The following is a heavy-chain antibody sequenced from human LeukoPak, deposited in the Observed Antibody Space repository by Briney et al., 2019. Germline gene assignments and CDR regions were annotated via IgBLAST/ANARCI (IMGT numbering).Heavy chain of an antibody. D-gene: IGHD4-17*01. Sequence: GASVKVSCKASGGTFSSYAISWVRQAPGQGLEGMGGIIPIFGTANYAQKFQGRVTITADKSTSTAYMELSSLRSEDTAVYYCAREGRGDYGDYWFDPWGQGTLVTVSS. CDR1: GGTFSSYA. CDR2: IIPIFGTA. V-gene: IGHV1-69*06. CDR3: AREGRGDYGDYWFDP. J-gene: IGHJ5*02.